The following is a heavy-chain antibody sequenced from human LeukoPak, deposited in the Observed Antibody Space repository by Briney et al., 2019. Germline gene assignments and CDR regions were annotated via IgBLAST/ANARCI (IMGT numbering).Heavy chain of an antibody. V-gene: IGHV3-23*01. Sequence: GGSLTLSCAVSGFTFNEYVMSWVRQAPGSGLEWVSAVSSSGFSTYYADSVKGRFTISRDNFKNTLYLQLNDLTAEDTAVYYCANRGNTVTTLDSWGQGTLVTVSS. CDR2: VSSSGFST. D-gene: IGHD4-17*01. J-gene: IGHJ4*02. CDR1: GFTFNEYV. CDR3: ANRGNTVTTLDS.